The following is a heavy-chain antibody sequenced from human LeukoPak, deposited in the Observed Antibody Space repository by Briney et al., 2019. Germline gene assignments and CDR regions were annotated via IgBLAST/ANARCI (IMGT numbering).Heavy chain of an antibody. V-gene: IGHV4-4*07. CDR1: GGSISSYY. Sequence: PSETLSLTCTVSGGSISSYYWSWIRQPAGKGLEWIGRIYTSGSTNYNPSLKSRVTMSVDTSKNQFSLKLSSVTAADTAVYYCARDVYCSSTSCRIYYYMDVWGKGTTVTVSS. D-gene: IGHD2-2*01. J-gene: IGHJ6*03. CDR3: ARDVYCSSTSCRIYYYMDV. CDR2: IYTSGST.